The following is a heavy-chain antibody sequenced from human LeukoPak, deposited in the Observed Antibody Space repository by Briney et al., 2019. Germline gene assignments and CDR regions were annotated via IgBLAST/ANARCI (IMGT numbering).Heavy chain of an antibody. V-gene: IGHV4-59*08. J-gene: IGHJ6*02. CDR3: VRHLATAIVGQYYYYGMDV. Sequence: SETLSLTCTVSGGSISSYYWSWIRQPPGKGLEWIGYIYYSGSTNYNPSLKSRVTISVDTSKNQFSLKLSSVTAADTAVYYCVRHLATAIVGQYYYYGMDVWGQGTTVTVSS. CDR1: GGSISSYY. CDR2: IYYSGST. D-gene: IGHD2-21*02.